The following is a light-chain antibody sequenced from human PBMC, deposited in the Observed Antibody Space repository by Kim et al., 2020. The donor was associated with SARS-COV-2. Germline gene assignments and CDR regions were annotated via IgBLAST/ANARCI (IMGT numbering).Light chain of an antibody. Sequence: SAGEGVTHSGRGSQSVSNSYLAWHQQKPGQAPRLLIYDASSRATGIPDRFRGSGSGTDFTLTISRLKPEDFAVYYCQQYGDSPNTFGQGTKLEI. J-gene: IGKJ2*01. V-gene: IGKV3-20*01. CDR3: QQYGDSPNT. CDR2: DAS. CDR1: QSVSNSY.